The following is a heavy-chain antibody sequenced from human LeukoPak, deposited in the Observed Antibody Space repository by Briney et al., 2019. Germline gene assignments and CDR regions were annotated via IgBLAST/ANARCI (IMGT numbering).Heavy chain of an antibody. D-gene: IGHD3-10*01. CDR3: ARDYYYGSGTVYYSYGMDV. Sequence: SQTLSLTCTVSGGSISSGDYYWSWIRQPPGKGLEWIGYIYYSGSTYYNPSLKSRVTISVDTSKNQFSLKLSSVTAADTAVYYCARDYYYGSGTVYYSYGMDVWGKGTTVTVSS. CDR2: IYYSGST. J-gene: IGHJ6*04. CDR1: GGSISSGDYY. V-gene: IGHV4-30-4*01.